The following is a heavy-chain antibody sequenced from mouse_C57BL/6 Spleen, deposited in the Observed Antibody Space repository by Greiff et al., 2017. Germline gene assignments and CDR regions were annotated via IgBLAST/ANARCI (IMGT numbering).Heavy chain of an antibody. J-gene: IGHJ2*01. CDR2: IYPGDGDT. V-gene: IGHV1-80*01. CDR3: ARPYDGYYPRYFDY. Sequence: QVQLKESGAELVKPGASVKISCKASGYAFSSYWMNWVKQRPGKGLEWIGQIYPGDGDTNYNGKFKGKATLTADKSSITAYMQLSSLTSEDSAVYFCARPYDGYYPRYFDYWGQGTTLTVSS. D-gene: IGHD2-3*01. CDR1: GYAFSSYW.